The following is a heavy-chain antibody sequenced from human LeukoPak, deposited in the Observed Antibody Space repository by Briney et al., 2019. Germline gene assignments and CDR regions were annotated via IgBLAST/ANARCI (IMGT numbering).Heavy chain of an antibody. Sequence: EASVKVSCKASGGTFSSYAISWVRQAPGQGLEWMGGIIPIFGTANYAQKFQGRVTITADKSTSTAYMELSSLRSEDTAVYYCARETRGPRRRFDPWGQGTLVTVSS. CDR1: GGTFSSYA. V-gene: IGHV1-69*06. CDR2: IIPIFGTA. J-gene: IGHJ5*02. CDR3: ARETRGPRRRFDP.